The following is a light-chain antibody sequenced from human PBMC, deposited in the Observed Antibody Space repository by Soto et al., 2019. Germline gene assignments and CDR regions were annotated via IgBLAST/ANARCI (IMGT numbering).Light chain of an antibody. CDR3: LQHNRYPLT. CDR2: GAS. CDR1: QGIGND. V-gene: IGKV1-17*01. Sequence: DIQMTQSPSSLSASVGDRVTITCRASQGIGNDLGWYQQKPGKGPKRMIYGASSLQGGVPSRFSGSGSGTEFTLTISSLQPEDFATYYCLQHNRYPLTFGGGTKVEIK. J-gene: IGKJ4*01.